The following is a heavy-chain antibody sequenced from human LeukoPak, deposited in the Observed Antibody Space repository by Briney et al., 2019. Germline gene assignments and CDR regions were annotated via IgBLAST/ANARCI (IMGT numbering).Heavy chain of an antibody. V-gene: IGHV3-33*06. Sequence: PGGSLRLSCAASGFTFSSYGMHWVRQAPGKGLEWVAVIWYDGSNKNYADSVKGRFTISRDNSKNTLSLQMNSLRVEDTAMYFCAKDIQLSTWGLGTMVTVSS. CDR1: GFTFSSYG. CDR3: AKDIQLST. D-gene: IGHD5-24*01. J-gene: IGHJ3*01. CDR2: IWYDGSNK.